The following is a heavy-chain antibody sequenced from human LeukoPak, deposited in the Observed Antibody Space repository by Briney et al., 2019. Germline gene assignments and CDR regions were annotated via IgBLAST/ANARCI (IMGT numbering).Heavy chain of an antibody. CDR2: ISGSCGST. CDR1: GFTFSSYA. Sequence: GASLRLSCAASGFTFSSYAMSWVRQAPGKGLEWVSAISGSCGSTYYADSVKGRFTISRDNSKNTLYLQMNSLRAEDTAVYYCAKREMYDILTGYYFGMDVWGQGTTVTVSS. CDR3: AKREMYDILTGYYFGMDV. D-gene: IGHD3-9*01. V-gene: IGHV3-23*01. J-gene: IGHJ6*02.